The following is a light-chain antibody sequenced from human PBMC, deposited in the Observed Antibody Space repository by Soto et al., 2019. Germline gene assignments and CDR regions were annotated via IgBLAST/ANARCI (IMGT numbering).Light chain of an antibody. V-gene: IGKV1-39*01. Sequence: DIQMTQSPSSLSASVGDRVTITCRASQSISSYLNWYQQKPGKAPKLLIYAASSLHSGVPSRFSGSGSGTDFTITISSLQPEDFATYYCQHSYSTPQTFGQGTKLEIK. CDR2: AAS. CDR1: QSISSY. CDR3: QHSYSTPQT. J-gene: IGKJ2*01.